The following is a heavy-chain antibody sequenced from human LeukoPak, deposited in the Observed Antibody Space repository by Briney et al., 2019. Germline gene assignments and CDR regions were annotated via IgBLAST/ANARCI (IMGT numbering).Heavy chain of an antibody. CDR2: TYYRSKWYR. D-gene: IGHD3-9*01. Sequence: QTLSLTCDISGDSASRHSAAWNWIRQPPSRGLEWLGRTYYRSKWYREYATTVQSRLTINPDTSRNQVSLQLTSVTPEDTAVYYCARDPKFTGYDTVFDFWGQGILVTVSS. J-gene: IGHJ4*02. CDR1: GDSASRHSAA. CDR3: ARDPKFTGYDTVFDF. V-gene: IGHV6-1*01.